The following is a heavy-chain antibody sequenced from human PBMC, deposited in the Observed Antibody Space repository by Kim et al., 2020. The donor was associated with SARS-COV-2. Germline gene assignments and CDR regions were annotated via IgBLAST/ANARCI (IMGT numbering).Heavy chain of an antibody. CDR2: IYYSGST. CDR3: AREGDSSCRFFFFAS. D-gene: IGHD6-13*01. J-gene: IGHJ5*02. Sequence: SETLSLTCTVSGGSISSYYWSWIRQPPGKGLEWIGCIYYSGSTNYNPSLKSRVTISVDTSKNQFSLTLSSVTAADTAVYYCAREGDSSCRFFFFASWGQG. CDR1: GGSISSYY. V-gene: IGHV4-59*01.